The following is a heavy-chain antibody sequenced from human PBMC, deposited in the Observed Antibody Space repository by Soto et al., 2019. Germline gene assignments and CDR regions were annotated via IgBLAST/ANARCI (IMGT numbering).Heavy chain of an antibody. CDR2: INHSGST. V-gene: IGHV4-34*01. CDR1: GGSFSGYY. Sequence: SETLSLTCAVYGGSFSGYYWSWIRQPPGKGLEWIGEINHSGSTNYNPSLKSRVTISVDTSKNQFSLKLSSVTAADTAVYYCARHRNAHYYYYGMDVWGQGTTVT. J-gene: IGHJ6*02. D-gene: IGHD4-4*01. CDR3: ARHRNAHYYYYGMDV.